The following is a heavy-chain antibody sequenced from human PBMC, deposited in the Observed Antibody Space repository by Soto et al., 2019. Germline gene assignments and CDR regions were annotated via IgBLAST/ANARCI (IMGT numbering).Heavy chain of an antibody. J-gene: IGHJ6*02. V-gene: IGHV4-30-4*01. Sequence: SETLSLTXTVSGGSISSYDYYWTWIRQPPGKGLEWIGYIHYSGSTYSNPPLKGRVTISLDTTKSQFSLRLSSVTAADTAVYYRARGLNVMDVWGQGTTVTVSS. CDR3: ARGLNVMDV. CDR1: GGSISSYDYY. CDR2: IHYSGST.